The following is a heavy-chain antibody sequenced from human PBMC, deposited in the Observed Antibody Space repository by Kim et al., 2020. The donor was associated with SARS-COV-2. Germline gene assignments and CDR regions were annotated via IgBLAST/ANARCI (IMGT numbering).Heavy chain of an antibody. J-gene: IGHJ4*02. CDR3: ARTKYSGNYVDY. Sequence: TYADSVKRRFTISRDNAENTLYLQMNSLRAEDTAVYYCARTKYSGNYVDYWGQGTLVTVSS. V-gene: IGHV3-74*01. D-gene: IGHD1-26*01.